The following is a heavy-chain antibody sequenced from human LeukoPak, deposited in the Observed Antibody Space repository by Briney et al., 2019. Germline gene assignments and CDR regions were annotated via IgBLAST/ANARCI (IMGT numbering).Heavy chain of an antibody. CDR1: GYTFTSYG. CDR3: ARRYWSSTSCYTNWFDP. D-gene: IGHD2-2*02. Sequence: GAPVKVSCKASGYTFTSYGFSWVRQAPGQGLEWMGWISAYNDNTNYARKFQGRVTMTTDTSTSTAYMELRSLTSDDTAVYYCARRYWSSTSCYTNWFDPWGQGTLVTVSS. CDR2: ISAYNDNT. J-gene: IGHJ5*02. V-gene: IGHV1-18*01.